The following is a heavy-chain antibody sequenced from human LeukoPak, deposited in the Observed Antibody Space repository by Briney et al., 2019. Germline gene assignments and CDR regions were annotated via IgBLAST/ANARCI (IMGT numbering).Heavy chain of an antibody. CDR2: ISSSSSTI. V-gene: IGHV3-48*01. D-gene: IGHD3-10*01. CDR3: ARDPMVRGAHAFDI. J-gene: IGHJ3*02. CDR1: GFTFSSYS. Sequence: PGGSLRLSCAASGFTFSSYSMNWVRQAPGKGLEWVSYISSSSSTIYYADSVKGRFTISRDNAKNTLYLQMNSLRAEDTAVYYCARDPMVRGAHAFDIWGQGTMVTVSS.